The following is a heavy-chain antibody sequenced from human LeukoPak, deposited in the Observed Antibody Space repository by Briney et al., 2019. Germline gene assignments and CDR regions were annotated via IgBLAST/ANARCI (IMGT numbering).Heavy chain of an antibody. J-gene: IGHJ3*02. CDR3: ARTRCSSTSCYRRGAFDI. CDR2: MNPNSGNT. Sequence: ASVKVSCKASGYTFTSYDINWVRQATGQGLEWMGWMNPNSGNTGYARKFQGRVTITRNTSISTAYMELSSLRSEDTAMYYCARTRCSSTSCYRRGAFDIWGQGTMVTVSS. D-gene: IGHD2-2*01. CDR1: GYTFTSYD. V-gene: IGHV1-8*03.